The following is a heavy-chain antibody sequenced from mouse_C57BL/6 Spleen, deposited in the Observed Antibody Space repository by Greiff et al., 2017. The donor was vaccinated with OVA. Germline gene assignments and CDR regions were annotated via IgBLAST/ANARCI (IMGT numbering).Heavy chain of an antibody. CDR2: INPSNGGT. J-gene: IGHJ4*01. Sequence: QVQLQQPGTELVKPGASVKLSCKASGYTFTSYWMHWVKQRPGQGLEWIGNINPSNGGTTYNEKLQSKATLTVDKSSSTAYMQLSSLTSEDSAVYYCARHYYGNPYAMDYWGQGTSVTVSS. CDR3: ARHYYGNPYAMDY. V-gene: IGHV1-53*01. CDR1: GYTFTSYW. D-gene: IGHD2-1*01.